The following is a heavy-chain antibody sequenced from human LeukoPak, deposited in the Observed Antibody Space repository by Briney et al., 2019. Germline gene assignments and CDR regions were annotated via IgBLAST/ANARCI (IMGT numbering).Heavy chain of an antibody. J-gene: IGHJ4*02. CDR3: ARGYGSGFAY. CDR1: GGSFSGYY. Sequence: SVTLSLTCAVYGGSFSGYYWSWIRQSPGKGLEWIGEINQSGSTNHNPSLKSRVTISVDTSKNQFSLKVSSVTAADTAVYYCARGYGSGFAYWGQGTLVTVSS. D-gene: IGHD3-10*01. V-gene: IGHV4-34*01. CDR2: INQSGST.